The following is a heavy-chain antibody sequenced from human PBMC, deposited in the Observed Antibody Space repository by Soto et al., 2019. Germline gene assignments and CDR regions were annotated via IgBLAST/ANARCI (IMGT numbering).Heavy chain of an antibody. CDR1: GGSISSYY. V-gene: IGHV4-59*12. CDR2: IYYSGST. CDR3: ARETYGDYVGYFAP. J-gene: IGHJ5*02. Sequence: SETLSLTCTVSGGSISSYYWSWIRQPPGKGLEWIGYIYYSGSTNYNPSLKSRVTISVDRSKNQFSLKVRSVTAAVTAVYFCARETYGDYVGYFAPWGQGIQVTVSS. D-gene: IGHD4-17*01.